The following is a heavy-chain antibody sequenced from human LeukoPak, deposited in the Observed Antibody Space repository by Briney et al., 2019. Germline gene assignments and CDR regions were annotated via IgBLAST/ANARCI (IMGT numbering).Heavy chain of an antibody. J-gene: IGHJ6*02. CDR2: IYYSGST. CDR1: GGSISSYY. Sequence: PSETLSLTCTVSGGSISSYYWSWIRQPPGKGLEWIGYIYYSGSTNYNPSLKSRVTISVDTSKNQFSLKLSSVTAADTAVYYCARGPYCSGGSCSSALYYYYYGMDVWGQGTTVTVSS. V-gene: IGHV4-59*01. D-gene: IGHD2-15*01. CDR3: ARGPYCSGGSCSSALYYYYYGMDV.